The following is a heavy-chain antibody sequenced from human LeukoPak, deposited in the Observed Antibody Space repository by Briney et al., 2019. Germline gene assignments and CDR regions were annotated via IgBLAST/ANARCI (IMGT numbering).Heavy chain of an antibody. V-gene: IGHV4-4*02. CDR1: GGSISSSNW. D-gene: IGHD3-10*01. CDR2: LYYSGGT. CDR3: ARLIMVRGVIITGYYYYSMDV. J-gene: IGHJ6*02. Sequence: SETLSLTCAVSGGSISSSNWWSWVRQPPGKGLEWIGSLYYSGGTYYNPSLKSRVTISVDTSKNHFSLNLTSVTAADTAVYYCARLIMVRGVIITGYYYYSMDVWGQGTTVTVPS.